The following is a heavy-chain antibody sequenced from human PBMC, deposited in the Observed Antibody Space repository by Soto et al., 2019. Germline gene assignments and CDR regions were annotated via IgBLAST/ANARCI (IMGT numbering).Heavy chain of an antibody. CDR1: GYTFTNYY. CDR2: INPSGST. CDR3: AREAVAALFGAVSYYVIEA. J-gene: IGHJ6*02. V-gene: IGHV1-46*01. D-gene: IGHD3-3*01. Sequence: AAVKVSCKSSGYTFTNYYIHWVRQAPGQGLEWMGIINPSGSTTYAQKFQGRVTLTRDTSTSTVYMELSRLRSEDAAVYYCAREAVAALFGAVSYYVIEAWGQGTTGT.